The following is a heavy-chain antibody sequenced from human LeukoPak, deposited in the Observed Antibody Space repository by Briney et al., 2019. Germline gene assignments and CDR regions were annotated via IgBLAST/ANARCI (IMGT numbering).Heavy chain of an antibody. D-gene: IGHD4-17*01. V-gene: IGHV4-38-2*02. CDR3: ARARTNFGDYDY. Sequence: SETLSLTCTVSGYSISSGYYWGWIRQPPGKGLEWIGNIFHSGSSYYNPSLESRVTMSTATSKNQFSLRLISVTAADTAVYYCARARTNFGDYDYWGQGTLVTVSS. CDR2: IFHSGSS. CDR1: GYSISSGYY. J-gene: IGHJ4*02.